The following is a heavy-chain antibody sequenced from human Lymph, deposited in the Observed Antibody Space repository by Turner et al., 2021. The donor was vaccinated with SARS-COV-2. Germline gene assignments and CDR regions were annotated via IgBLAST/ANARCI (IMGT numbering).Heavy chain of an antibody. CDR2: ISGSGGST. CDR3: AKNEMAMIVVVITLFDY. J-gene: IGHJ4*02. Sequence: EVQLLESGGGLVQPGGSLSLSCTASGFTFSRYAMSWVRQAPGKGREWVSAISGSGGSTYYADSVKGRFTISRDNSKNTLYLQMNSLRAEDTAVYYCAKNEMAMIVVVITLFDYWGQGTLVTVSS. V-gene: IGHV3-23*01. CDR1: GFTFSRYA. D-gene: IGHD3-22*01.